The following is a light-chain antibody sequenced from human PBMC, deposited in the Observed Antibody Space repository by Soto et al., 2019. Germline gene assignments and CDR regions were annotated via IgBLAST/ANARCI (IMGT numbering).Light chain of an antibody. J-gene: IGKJ4*01. Sequence: ERLMTQSPATLSVSPEERATLSCRASQSVSSNLAWYQQKPGQAPRLLIYGASTRATGIPARFSGSGSGTEFTLTISSLQSEDFAVYYCQQYNNWPVTFGGGTKVDIK. CDR2: GAS. CDR1: QSVSSN. CDR3: QQYNNWPVT. V-gene: IGKV3-15*01.